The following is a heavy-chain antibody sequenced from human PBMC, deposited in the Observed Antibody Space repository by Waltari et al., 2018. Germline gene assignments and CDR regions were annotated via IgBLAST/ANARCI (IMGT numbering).Heavy chain of an antibody. CDR2: TYYRSKWYN. V-gene: IGHV6-1*01. J-gene: IGHJ3*01. CDR3: AGGGLDDACDF. Sequence: QVQLQQSGPGLVKPSQTLSLTCAISEDSVSSNRAAWNWFRQSPSGGLEWLGRTYYRSKWYNDYAVSVKSRIVINADTSKNQFSLQLNSVTPEDTAVYYCAGGGLDDACDFWGQGTMVTVSS. CDR1: EDSVSSNRAA. D-gene: IGHD1-26*01.